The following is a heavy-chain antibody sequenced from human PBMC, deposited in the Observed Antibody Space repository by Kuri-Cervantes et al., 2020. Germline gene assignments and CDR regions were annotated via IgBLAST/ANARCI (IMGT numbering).Heavy chain of an antibody. Sequence: SVKVSCKASGGTFSSYAISWVRQAPGQGLEWMGGIIPIFGTANYTQKFQGRVTITTDESTSTAYMELSSLRSEDTAVYYCAKRDRTGTVYYYYYMDVWGKGTTVTVSS. CDR1: GGTFSSYA. D-gene: IGHD1-1*01. CDR2: IIPIFGTA. J-gene: IGHJ6*03. V-gene: IGHV1-69*05. CDR3: AKRDRTGTVYYYYYMDV.